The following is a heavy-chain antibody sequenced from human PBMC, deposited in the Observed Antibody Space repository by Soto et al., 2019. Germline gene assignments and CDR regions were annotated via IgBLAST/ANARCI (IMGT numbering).Heavy chain of an antibody. J-gene: IGHJ2*01. CDR1: GGSISGGVGGLYY. D-gene: IGHD4-17*01. CDR3: AREVIPLTTDWYFDL. Sequence: PSETLSLTCTVSGGSISGGVGGLYYWSWIRQPPGKGLEWIGYIYDSGSTYYNPSLKSRVTISVDTSKNQFSLRLSPVTAADTAVYYCAREVIPLTTDWYFDLWGRGTLVTVSS. CDR2: IYDSGST. V-gene: IGHV4-30-4*01.